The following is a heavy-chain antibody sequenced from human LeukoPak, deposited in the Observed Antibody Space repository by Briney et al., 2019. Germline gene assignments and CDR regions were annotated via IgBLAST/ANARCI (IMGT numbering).Heavy chain of an antibody. CDR1: GFTFSSYW. CDR3: ARVMMGWGSYRWTFDY. D-gene: IGHD3-16*02. CDR2: IKQDGSEK. Sequence: PGGSLRLSCAASGFTFSSYWMSWVRQAPGKGLEWVANIKQDGSEKYYVDSVKGRFTISRDNAKNSLYLQMNSLRAEDTAVYYCARVMMGWGSYRWTFDYWGQGTLVTVSS. J-gene: IGHJ4*02. V-gene: IGHV3-7*01.